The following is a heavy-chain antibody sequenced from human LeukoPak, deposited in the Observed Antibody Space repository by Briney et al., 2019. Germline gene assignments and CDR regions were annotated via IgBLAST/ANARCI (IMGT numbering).Heavy chain of an antibody. CDR3: ARDRGVGAGPTTCWFDP. D-gene: IGHD1-26*01. CDR2: IYYSGST. Sequence: PSETLSLTCTVSGGSISSYYWSWIRQPPGKGLEWIGYIYYSGSTNYNPSLKSRVTISVDTSKNQFSLKLSSVTAADTAVYYCARDRGVGAGPTTCWFDPWGQGTLVTVSS. V-gene: IGHV4-59*01. J-gene: IGHJ5*02. CDR1: GGSISSYY.